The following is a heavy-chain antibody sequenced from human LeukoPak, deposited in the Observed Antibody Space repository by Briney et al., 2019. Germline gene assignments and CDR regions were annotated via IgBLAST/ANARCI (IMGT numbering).Heavy chain of an antibody. V-gene: IGHV3-9*01. CDR1: GFTFDDYA. D-gene: IGHD3-9*01. Sequence: PGGSLRLSCAASGFTFDDYAMHWVRQAPGKGLEWVSGISWNSGSIGYADSVKGRFTISRDNAKNSLYLQMNSLKTEDTAVYYCTSNYDILTGYYIPHFDYWGQGTLVTVSS. J-gene: IGHJ4*02. CDR2: ISWNSGSI. CDR3: TSNYDILTGYYIPHFDY.